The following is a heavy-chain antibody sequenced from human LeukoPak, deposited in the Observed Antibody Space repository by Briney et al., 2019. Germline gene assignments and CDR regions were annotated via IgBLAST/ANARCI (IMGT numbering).Heavy chain of an antibody. Sequence: ASVKVSCKASGYTFTGYYMHWVRQAPGQGLEWMGRINPNSGGTNYAQKFQGRVTMTRDTSISTAYMELSSLRSEDTAVYYCARHSLITGTRAWFDPWGQGTLVTVSS. J-gene: IGHJ5*02. CDR2: INPNSGGT. D-gene: IGHD1-7*01. CDR3: ARHSLITGTRAWFDP. CDR1: GYTFTGYY. V-gene: IGHV1-2*06.